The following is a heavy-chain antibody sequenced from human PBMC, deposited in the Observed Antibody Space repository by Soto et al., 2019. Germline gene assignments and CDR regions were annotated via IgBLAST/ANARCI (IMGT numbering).Heavy chain of an antibody. J-gene: IGHJ6*02. CDR3: AKAGWGGDYYYGLDV. D-gene: IGHD2-21*01. Sequence: QVQVVESGGGVVRPGRSLRLSCAASGFNFNNYAMHWVRQAPGKGLEWVAVVSFDGSSTYYVDSVKGRFTISRDSSNNTVSLQMNSLTNEDTAAYYCAKAGWGGDYYYGLDVWGQGTTVTVSS. CDR2: VSFDGSST. V-gene: IGHV3-30*18. CDR1: GFNFNNYA.